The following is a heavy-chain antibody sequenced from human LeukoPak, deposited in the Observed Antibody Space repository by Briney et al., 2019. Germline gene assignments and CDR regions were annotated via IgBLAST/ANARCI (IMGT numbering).Heavy chain of an antibody. D-gene: IGHD6-25*01. J-gene: IGHJ4*02. CDR2: ITDTGGDT. CDR3: AKGSAAARPYYFDY. Sequence: SWIRQAPGKGLEWISAITDTGGDTYSADSVKGRFTISRDNSENTLYLQMNSLRVEDTAVYFCAKGSAAARPYYFDYWGQGTLVTVSS. V-gene: IGHV3-23*01.